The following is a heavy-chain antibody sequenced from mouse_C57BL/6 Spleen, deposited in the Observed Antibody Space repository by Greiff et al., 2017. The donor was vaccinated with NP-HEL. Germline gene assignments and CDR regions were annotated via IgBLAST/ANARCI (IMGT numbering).Heavy chain of an antibody. D-gene: IGHD2-4*01. J-gene: IGHJ2*01. Sequence: EVKLMESGPELVKPGASVKISCKASGYSFTDYNMNWVKQSNGKSLEWIGVINPNYGTTSYNQKFKGKATLTVDQSSSTAYMQLNSLTSEDSAVYYCARRGYDYEKNYFDYWGQGTTLTVSS. CDR3: ARRGYDYEKNYFDY. CDR1: GYSFTDYN. CDR2: INPNYGTT. V-gene: IGHV1-39*01.